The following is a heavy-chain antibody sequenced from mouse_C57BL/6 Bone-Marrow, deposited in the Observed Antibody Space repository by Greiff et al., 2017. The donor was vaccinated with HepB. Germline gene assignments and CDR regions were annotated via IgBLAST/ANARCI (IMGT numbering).Heavy chain of an antibody. CDR3: ARRRANWDYFDY. CDR1: GYTFTSYW. Sequence: VQLQQSGAELVMPGASVKLSCKASGYTFTSYWMHWVKQRPGQGLEWIGEIDPSDSYTNYNQKFKGKSTLTVDKSSSTAYMQLSSLTSEDSAVYYCARRRANWDYFDYWGQGTTLTVSS. V-gene: IGHV1-69*01. CDR2: IDPSDSYT. J-gene: IGHJ2*01. D-gene: IGHD4-1*01.